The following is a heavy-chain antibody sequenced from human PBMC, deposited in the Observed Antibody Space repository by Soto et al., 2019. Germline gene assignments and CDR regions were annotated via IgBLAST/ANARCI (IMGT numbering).Heavy chain of an antibody. Sequence: PGGSLRLFCAASGFSFSTYAMSWVRQAPGKGLEWVSGISGSGGTTYYADSVKGRFTISRDNSKNTLYLQVNSLRVEDTAVYYCAKDQAAAGTISRYFQHWGQGTLVTVSS. J-gene: IGHJ1*01. V-gene: IGHV3-23*01. D-gene: IGHD6-13*01. CDR3: AKDQAAAGTISRYFQH. CDR1: GFSFSTYA. CDR2: ISGSGGTT.